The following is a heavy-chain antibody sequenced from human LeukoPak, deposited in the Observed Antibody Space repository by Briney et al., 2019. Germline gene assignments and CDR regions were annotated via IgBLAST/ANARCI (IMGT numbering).Heavy chain of an antibody. CDR2: IKQDGSEK. CDR3: AGSYYLDY. D-gene: IGHD1-26*01. CDR1: GFSFNKYD. J-gene: IGHJ4*02. Sequence: GGSLRLSCAASGFSFNKYDVHWVRQAPGKGLEWVANIKQDGSEKYYVDSVKGRFTISRDNAKNSLYLQMNSLRAEDTAVYYCAGSYYLDYWGQGTLVTVSS. V-gene: IGHV3-7*01.